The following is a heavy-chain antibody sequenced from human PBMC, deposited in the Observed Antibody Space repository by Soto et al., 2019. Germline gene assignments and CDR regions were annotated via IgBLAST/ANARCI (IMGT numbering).Heavy chain of an antibody. D-gene: IGHD3-10*01. CDR3: AKDSYDYGLGSYGAFDI. CDR2: IGGSGGRT. V-gene: IGHV3-23*01. CDR1: GFTFSTYV. J-gene: IGHJ3*02. Sequence: EVQLLESGGGSVQPGGSLRLSCAASGFTFSTYVMSWVRQAPGKGLEWVSGIGGSGGRTYYADSVKGRFTISRDNSKNTLYLQMNSLRAEDTAVYYCAKDSYDYGLGSYGAFDIWGQGTMVPVSS.